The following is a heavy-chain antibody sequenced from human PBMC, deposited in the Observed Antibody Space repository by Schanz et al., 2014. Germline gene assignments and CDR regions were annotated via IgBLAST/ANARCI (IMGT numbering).Heavy chain of an antibody. V-gene: IGHV3-30*04. J-gene: IGHJ4*02. CDR1: GFTFSNFA. CDR2: ISYDGSHK. D-gene: IGHD3-16*01. Sequence: QVQLVESGGGVVQPGRSLRLSCAASGFTFSNFAIHWVRQAPGKGLEWVAVISYDGSHKDYADSVKGRFTISRDNSKNTLYLQMNSLRAEDTAVYYCAGGPRGGYIEYWGQGTLVIVSS. CDR3: AGGPRGGYIEY.